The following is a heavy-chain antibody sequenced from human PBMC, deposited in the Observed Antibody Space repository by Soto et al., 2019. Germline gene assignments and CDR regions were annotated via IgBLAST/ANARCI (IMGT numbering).Heavy chain of an antibody. D-gene: IGHD3-16*01. CDR3: ARGGGPYVWFNEF. V-gene: IGHV1-69*13. Sequence: SVKVSCKDSGGLFSSFAISWVRQAPGQGLEWMGGITPVFGTTNYAQKFQGRVTITADESTNTAYMELSSLTSDDTAMYYCARGGGPYVWFNEFWGQGTQVTVSS. J-gene: IGHJ4*02. CDR2: ITPVFGTT. CDR1: GGLFSSFA.